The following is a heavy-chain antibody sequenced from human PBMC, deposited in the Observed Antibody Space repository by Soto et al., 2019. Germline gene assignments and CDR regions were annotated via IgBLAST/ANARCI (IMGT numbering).Heavy chain of an antibody. D-gene: IGHD3-9*01. J-gene: IGHJ4*02. V-gene: IGHV1-69*13. CDR2: IIPIFGTA. CDR3: ARVFDWLSQKNPFDY. Sequence: SVKVSCKASGYTFTSYDINWVRQATGQGLEWMGGIIPIFGTANYAQKFQGRVTITADESTSTAYMELSSLRSEDTAVYYCARVFDWLSQKNPFDYWGQGTLVTVSS. CDR1: GYTFTSYD.